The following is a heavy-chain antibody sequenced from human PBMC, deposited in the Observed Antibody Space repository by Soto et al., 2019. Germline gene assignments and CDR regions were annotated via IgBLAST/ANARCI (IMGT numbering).Heavy chain of an antibody. V-gene: IGHV4-59*08. Sequence: SETLSLTCTVSGGSISSYYWNWMRQSPGKGLEWIGYIHYSGSTNYNPSLKSRVTISLDTSKNQFSLKLSSVTAADTAVYYCATMYSSSWYYFDYWAQGTLVTVSS. CDR2: IHYSGST. CDR3: ATMYSSSWYYFDY. J-gene: IGHJ4*02. CDR1: GGSISSYY. D-gene: IGHD6-13*01.